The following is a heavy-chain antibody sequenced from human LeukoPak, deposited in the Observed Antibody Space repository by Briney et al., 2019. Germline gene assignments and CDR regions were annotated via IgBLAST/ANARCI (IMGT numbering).Heavy chain of an antibody. J-gene: IGHJ6*02. Sequence: GGSLRLSCAASGFTFSRYWMTWVRQAPGKGLEWVANIKEDGSKKNYVDSVKGRFTISRDNAKNSLYLQMNSLRAEDTAVYYCARDFRNPPVDYYYYGMDVWGQGTTVTVSS. V-gene: IGHV3-7*03. D-gene: IGHD1-14*01. CDR3: ARDFRNPPVDYYYYGMDV. CDR2: IKEDGSKK. CDR1: GFTFSRYW.